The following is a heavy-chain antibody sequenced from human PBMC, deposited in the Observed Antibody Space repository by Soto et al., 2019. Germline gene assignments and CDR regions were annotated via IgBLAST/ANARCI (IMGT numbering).Heavy chain of an antibody. CDR2: IYATGST. J-gene: IGHJ5*02. D-gene: IGHD6-19*01. V-gene: IGHV4-4*08. CDR1: GGSISSYY. CDR3: ARDRGVAGRGFDP. Sequence: SETLSLTCTVSGGSISSYYWSWIRQSPGKGLEWIGFIYATGSTNYNPSLQSRVTMSVDTSKNQFSLKLRSVTAADTAVYYCARDRGVAGRGFDPWGQGTLVTVSS.